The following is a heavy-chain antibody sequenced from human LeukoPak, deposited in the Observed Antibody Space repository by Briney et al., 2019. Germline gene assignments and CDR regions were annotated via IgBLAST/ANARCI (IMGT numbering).Heavy chain of an antibody. CDR1: GFTFKTYW. Sequence: GGSLRLSCAASGFTFKTYWMTWVRQAPGKGLEWVANIKEDGSEKYYVDSVKGRFTISRDNAKNSLYLQMNSLRAEDTAMYYCATDRGGYTSDYYWGQGTPVTVSS. CDR2: IKEDGSEK. V-gene: IGHV3-7*03. CDR3: ATDRGGYTSDYY. J-gene: IGHJ4*02. D-gene: IGHD3-10*01.